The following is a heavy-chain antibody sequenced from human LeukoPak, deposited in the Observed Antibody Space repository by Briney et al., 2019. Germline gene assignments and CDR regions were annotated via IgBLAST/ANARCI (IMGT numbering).Heavy chain of an antibody. CDR2: IYPGDSDT. Sequence: GASLKISSKSAGYRFTSYWIGWVRQMPGKGLEWMGIIYPGDSDTRYSPSFQGQVPISADKSISTACLQWSSLKASDTAMYYCARQGISGSVDYWGQGTLVTVSS. D-gene: IGHD1-26*01. CDR3: ARQGISGSVDY. CDR1: GYRFTSYW. J-gene: IGHJ4*02. V-gene: IGHV5-51*01.